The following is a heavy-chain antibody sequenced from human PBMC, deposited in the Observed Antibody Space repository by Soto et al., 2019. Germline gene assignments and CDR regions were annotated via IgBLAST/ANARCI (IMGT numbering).Heavy chain of an antibody. CDR3: ARHTDGYSSILNGIDV. CDR2: IYYSGST. J-gene: IGHJ6*02. D-gene: IGHD6-13*01. Sequence: PSETLSLTCTVSGGSISSSSYYWGWIRQPPGKGLEWIGSIYYSGSTYYNPSLKSRVTISVDTSKNQFSLKLSSVTAADTAVYYCARHTDGYSSILNGIDVWGQGTPFTVSS. CDR1: GGSISSSSYY. V-gene: IGHV4-39*01.